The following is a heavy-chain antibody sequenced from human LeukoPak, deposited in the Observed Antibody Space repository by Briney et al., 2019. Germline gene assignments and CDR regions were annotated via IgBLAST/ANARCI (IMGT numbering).Heavy chain of an antibody. CDR2: ISSSSSTI. CDR3: ARVTGVGATTLDY. D-gene: IGHD1-26*01. J-gene: IGHJ4*02. V-gene: IGHV3-48*04. Sequence: GGSLRLSCAASGFTFSSYSMNWVRQAPGQGLEWVSYISSSSSTIYYADSVKGRFTISRDNAKNSLYLQMNSLRAEDTAVYYCARVTGVGATTLDYWGQGTLVTVSS. CDR1: GFTFSSYS.